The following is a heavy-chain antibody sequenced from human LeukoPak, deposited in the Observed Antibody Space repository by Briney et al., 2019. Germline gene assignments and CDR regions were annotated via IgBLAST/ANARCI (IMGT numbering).Heavy chain of an antibody. J-gene: IGHJ3*02. V-gene: IGHV4-59*01. CDR1: GGSISGYY. CDR2: MYNRGTT. Sequence: SETLSLTCTVSGGSISGYYWGWIRQPPGKGLEWMGYMYNRGTTKYNPSLKSRITMSVDTSKNQFSLKLTSVTAADTAVYYCARDFKYYGSSGYYAFDIWGQGTMATVSS. D-gene: IGHD3-22*01. CDR3: ARDFKYYGSSGYYAFDI.